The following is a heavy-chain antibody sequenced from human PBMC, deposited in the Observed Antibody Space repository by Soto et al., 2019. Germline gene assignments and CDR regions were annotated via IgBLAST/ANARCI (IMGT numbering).Heavy chain of an antibody. V-gene: IGHV4-30-2*02. CDR2: INHSRST. D-gene: IGHD3-16*02. CDR1: GGSISSGGYS. J-gene: IGHJ4*02. Sequence: SETLSLTCAVSGGSISSGGYSWSWIRQPPGKGLEWIGYINHSRSTYYNPSLKSRVAISGDTSKNQFSLKLSSVTAADTAVYYCARTVIGGFDYWGQGTLVTVSS. CDR3: ARTVIGGFDY.